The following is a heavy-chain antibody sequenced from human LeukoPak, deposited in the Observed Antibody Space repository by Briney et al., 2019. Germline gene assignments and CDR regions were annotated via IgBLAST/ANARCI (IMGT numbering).Heavy chain of an antibody. D-gene: IGHD2-2*01. Sequence: ASVKVSCKAFDYDFPNHGISWVRQAPGQGLEWMGWMNPNSGNTGYAQKFQGRVTMTRNTSISTAYMELSSLRSEDTAVYYCAREEKYIVVVPAASGGFDPWGQGTLVTVSS. CDR1: DYDFPNHG. J-gene: IGHJ5*02. V-gene: IGHV1-8*01. CDR2: MNPNSGNT. CDR3: AREEKYIVVVPAASGGFDP.